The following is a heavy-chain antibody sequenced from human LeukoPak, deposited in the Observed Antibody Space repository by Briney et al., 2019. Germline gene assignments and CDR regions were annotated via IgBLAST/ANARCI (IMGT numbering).Heavy chain of an antibody. CDR1: GFTFSTNA. J-gene: IGHJ4*02. CDR3: ARDNVYGSGTEY. Sequence: GGSLRLSCAASGFTFSTNAMHWVRQAPGKGLEWVAVTSYDEGHKYYADSVKGRFTISRDTANNTLYLQTNSLRAEDTAVYYCARDNVYGSGTEYWGQGTLVTVSS. V-gene: IGHV3-30-3*01. D-gene: IGHD3-10*01. CDR2: TSYDEGHK.